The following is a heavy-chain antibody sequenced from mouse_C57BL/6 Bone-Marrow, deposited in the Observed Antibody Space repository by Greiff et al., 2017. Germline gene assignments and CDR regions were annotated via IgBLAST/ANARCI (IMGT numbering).Heavy chain of an antibody. Sequence: VKLQESGPELVKPGASVKISCKASGYSFTSYYIHWVKQRPGQGLEWIGWIYPGSGNTKYNEKFKGKATLTADTSSSTAYMQLSSLTSEDSAVYYCARSGSDAMDDWGQGTSVTVAS. D-gene: IGHD3-1*01. CDR1: GYSFTSYY. J-gene: IGHJ4*01. CDR3: ARSGSDAMDD. V-gene: IGHV1-66*01. CDR2: IYPGSGNT.